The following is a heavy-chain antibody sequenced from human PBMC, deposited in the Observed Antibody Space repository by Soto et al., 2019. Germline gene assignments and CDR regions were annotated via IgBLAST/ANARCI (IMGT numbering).Heavy chain of an antibody. V-gene: IGHV3-33*01. J-gene: IGHJ6*02. CDR1: GFTFSSYG. CDR2: IWYDGSNK. Sequence: GGSLRLSCAASGFTFSSYGMHWVRQAPGKGLEWVAVIWYDGSNKYYADSVKGRFTISRDNSKNTLYLQMDSLRAEDTAVYYCARDPYVDTAMVHYGMDVWGQGTTVTVSS. D-gene: IGHD5-18*01. CDR3: ARDPYVDTAMVHYGMDV.